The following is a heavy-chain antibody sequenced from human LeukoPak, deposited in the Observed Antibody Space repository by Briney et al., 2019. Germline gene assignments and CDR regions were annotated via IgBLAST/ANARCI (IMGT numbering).Heavy chain of an antibody. Sequence: SSETLSLTCAVSGGSFSTYYWSWIRQPPGKGREWIGFIYYTGTTNYNPSLKSRVTISVDTSKNQFSLKLSSVTAADTAVYYCARAGANGIEAAGSLRYWGQGTLVTVSS. CDR1: GGSFSTYY. CDR2: IYYTGTT. CDR3: ARAGANGIEAAGSLRY. V-gene: IGHV4-59*01. J-gene: IGHJ4*02. D-gene: IGHD6-13*01.